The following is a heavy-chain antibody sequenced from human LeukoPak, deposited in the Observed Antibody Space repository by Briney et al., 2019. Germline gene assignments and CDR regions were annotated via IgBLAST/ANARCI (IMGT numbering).Heavy chain of an antibody. CDR1: GYTFTSYD. CDR3: ARGLGGVVVGDWFDP. J-gene: IGHJ5*02. Sequence: GASVKVSCTASGYTFTSYDINWVRQATGQGLEWMGWMNHNSGNTGYAQKFQGRVTMTRNTSISTAYMELSSVRSEDTAVYYCARGLGGVVVGDWFDPWGQGTLVTVSS. CDR2: MNHNSGNT. D-gene: IGHD2-21*01. V-gene: IGHV1-8*01.